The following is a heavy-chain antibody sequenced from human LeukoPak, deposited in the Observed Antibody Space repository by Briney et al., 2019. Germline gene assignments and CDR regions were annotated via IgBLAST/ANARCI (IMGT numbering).Heavy chain of an antibody. CDR3: ARHKYYDSSFDY. CDR1: GYSISSGYY. Sequence: SETLSLTCAVSGYSISSGYYWGWIRQPPGKGVEWIGSIYHSGSTYYNPSLKSRVTISVDTSKNQFSLKLSSVTAADTAVYYCARHKYYDSSFDYWGQGTLVTASS. V-gene: IGHV4-38-2*01. CDR2: IYHSGST. D-gene: IGHD3-22*01. J-gene: IGHJ4*02.